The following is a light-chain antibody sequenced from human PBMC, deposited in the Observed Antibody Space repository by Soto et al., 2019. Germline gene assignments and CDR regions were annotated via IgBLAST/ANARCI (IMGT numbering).Light chain of an antibody. V-gene: IGLV1-44*01. CDR3: AAWDDSVTGPV. CDR2: NDN. Sequence: QSVLTQPPSASGTPGQRVIISCSGSSSNIGTNFVNWYQQLPGTAPKLLLYNDNQRPSGVPDRFSGSRSGTSASLAISGLQSEDGADYYCAAWDDSVTGPVFGGGTQLDRP. J-gene: IGLJ7*01. CDR1: SSNIGTNF.